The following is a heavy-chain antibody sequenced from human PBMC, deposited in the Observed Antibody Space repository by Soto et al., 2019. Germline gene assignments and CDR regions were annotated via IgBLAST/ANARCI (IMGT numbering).Heavy chain of an antibody. CDR2: IIPMFGTP. V-gene: IGHV1-69*05. J-gene: IGHJ4*02. CDR3: ARGGSGHIDY. D-gene: IGHD1-26*01. CDR1: GVTFNRQD. Sequence: SVKVSCKASGVTFNRQDMRWVRQAPGQGLEWMGGIIPMFGTPHYAEKFQDRVTITTDESTGTAYLELSSLTSGDTAVYYCARGGSGHIDYWGQGTLVTVSS.